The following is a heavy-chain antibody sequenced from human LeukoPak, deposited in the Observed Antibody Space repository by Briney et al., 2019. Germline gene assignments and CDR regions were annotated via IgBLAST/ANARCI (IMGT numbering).Heavy chain of an antibody. D-gene: IGHD3-22*01. V-gene: IGHV3-30*02. CDR2: IRYDGSNK. CDR3: ANEYYYDSSGYYVDGDY. CDR1: GFTFSSYG. J-gene: IGHJ4*02. Sequence: PGGSLRLSCAASGFTFSSYGMHWVRQAPGKGLEWVAFIRYDGSNKYYADSVKGRFTISRDNSKNTLYLQMNSLRAEDTAVYYCANEYYYDSSGYYVDGDYWGQGTLVTVSS.